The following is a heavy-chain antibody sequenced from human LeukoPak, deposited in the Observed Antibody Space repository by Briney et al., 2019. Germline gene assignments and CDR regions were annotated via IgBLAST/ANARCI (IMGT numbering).Heavy chain of an antibody. Sequence: PGGSLRLSCTASGFTFGGYAMSWFRQAPGKGLEWVSFIRSKAYGGTTEYAPSVKGRFTVSKDDSKSIAYLQMNSLRTEDTAVYYCSRGDGYSSTWSRPPFDYWGQGTLVTVSS. CDR1: GFTFGGYA. CDR2: IRSKAYGGTT. J-gene: IGHJ4*02. D-gene: IGHD6-13*01. CDR3: SRGDGYSSTWSRPPFDY. V-gene: IGHV3-49*03.